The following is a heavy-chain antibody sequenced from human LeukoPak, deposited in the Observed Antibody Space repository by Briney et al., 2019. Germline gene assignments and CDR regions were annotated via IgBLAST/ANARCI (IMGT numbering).Heavy chain of an antibody. D-gene: IGHD3-22*01. Sequence: GGSLRLSCAASGFTFSSYEMNWVRQAPGKGLEWVSFISSSGSAIHYADSVRGRFTISRDNAKNSLFLQMSRLRVEDTAVYYCAREKLSFFDSSGYFDHWGQGTPVTVSS. J-gene: IGHJ4*02. CDR1: GFTFSSYE. V-gene: IGHV3-48*03. CDR2: ISSSGSAI. CDR3: AREKLSFFDSSGYFDH.